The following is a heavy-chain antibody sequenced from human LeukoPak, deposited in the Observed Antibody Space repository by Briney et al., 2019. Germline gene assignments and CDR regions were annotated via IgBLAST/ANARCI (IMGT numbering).Heavy chain of an antibody. CDR3: AKDPYGDYAVDY. V-gene: IGHV3-23*01. CDR1: GFTFSSYA. D-gene: IGHD4-17*01. CDR2: ISGSGGST. Sequence: GGSLRLSCAASGFTFSSYAMGWVRQAPGKGLEWVSAISGSGGSTYYADSVKGRFTISRDNSKNTLYLQMNSLRAEDTAVYYCAKDPYGDYAVDYWGQGTLVTVSS. J-gene: IGHJ4*02.